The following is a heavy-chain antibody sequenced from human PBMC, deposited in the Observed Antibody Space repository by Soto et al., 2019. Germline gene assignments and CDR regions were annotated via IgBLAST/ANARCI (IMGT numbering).Heavy chain of an antibody. D-gene: IGHD6-13*01. V-gene: IGHV3-11*01. Sequence: GSLRLSCAASGFTFSDYYMSRIRQAPGKGLEWVSYISSSGSTIYYADSVKGRFTISRDNAKNSLYLQMNSLRAEDTAVYYCARDLRKQQPPGAFDIWGQGTMVTVSS. CDR3: ARDLRKQQPPGAFDI. J-gene: IGHJ3*02. CDR2: ISSSGSTI. CDR1: GFTFSDYY.